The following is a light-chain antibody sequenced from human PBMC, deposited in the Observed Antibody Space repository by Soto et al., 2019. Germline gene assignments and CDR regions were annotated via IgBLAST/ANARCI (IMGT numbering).Light chain of an antibody. Sequence: DIQMTQSPSSLSASVGDRVTITCRARQGISNYLAWYQQKPGKVPKLLIYAASTLQSGFPSRFSGSGSGTDFTLTISSLQPEDVATYYCQKYNSAPLTFGGGTKVAIK. CDR1: QGISNY. CDR2: AAS. V-gene: IGKV1-27*01. CDR3: QKYNSAPLT. J-gene: IGKJ4*01.